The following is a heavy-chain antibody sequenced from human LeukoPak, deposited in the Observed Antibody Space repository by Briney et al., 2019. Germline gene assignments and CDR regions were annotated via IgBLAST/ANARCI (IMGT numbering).Heavy chain of an antibody. CDR2: IKQDGSEK. V-gene: IGHV3-7*01. CDR3: ARVMCPDQPGGRWLQPQGAFDI. CDR1: GFTFSSYW. Sequence: GGSLRLSCAASGFTFSSYWMSWVRQAPGKGLEWVANIKQDGSEKYYVDSVKGRFTISRDNAKNSLYLQMNSLRAEDTAVYYCARVMCPDQPGGRWLQPQGAFDIWGQGTMVTVSS. D-gene: IGHD5-24*01. J-gene: IGHJ3*02.